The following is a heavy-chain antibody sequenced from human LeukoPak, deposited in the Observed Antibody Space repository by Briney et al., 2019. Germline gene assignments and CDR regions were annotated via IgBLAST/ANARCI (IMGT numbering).Heavy chain of an antibody. V-gene: IGHV3-15*01. J-gene: IGHJ4*02. CDR3: TTRRQDGC. CDR2: IKSKIDGGTI. Sequence: GGSLRLSCAASGFTFSDYYMSWVRQAPGKGLEWVGRIKSKIDGGTIDYGAPVKGRFTISRDDSRNTLYLQMNSLKTEDTAVYYCTTRRQDGCWGQGTLATVS. D-gene: IGHD6-25*01. CDR1: GFTFSDYY.